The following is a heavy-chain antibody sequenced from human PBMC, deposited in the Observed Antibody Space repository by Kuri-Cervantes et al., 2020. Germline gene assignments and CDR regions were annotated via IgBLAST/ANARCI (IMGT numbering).Heavy chain of an antibody. Sequence: GESLKISCAASGFTFSNYAMHWVRQPPGKGLEWVAVISYDGSNKYYADSVKGRFTISRDNSKNTLYLQMGSLRAEDMAVYYCARGISTYYYDSSGYSTTYYFDYWGQGTLVTVSS. CDR2: ISYDGSNK. CDR1: GFTFSNYA. J-gene: IGHJ4*02. D-gene: IGHD3-22*01. V-gene: IGHV3-30*14. CDR3: ARGISTYYYDSSGYSTTYYFDY.